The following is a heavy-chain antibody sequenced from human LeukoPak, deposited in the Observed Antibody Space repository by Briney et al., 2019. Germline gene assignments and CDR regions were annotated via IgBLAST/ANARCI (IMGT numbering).Heavy chain of an antibody. J-gene: IGHJ4*02. D-gene: IGHD1-1*01. CDR2: IHYSGST. CDR3: AKSAAGTADFDY. Sequence: SETLSLTCTVSGGSISSYYWSWVRQPPGKGLEWIGYIHYSGSTNSNPSLKSRVAISIDTSKNQFSLKVSSVTAADTAVYYCAKSAAGTADFDYWGQGTLVTVSS. CDR1: GGSISSYY. V-gene: IGHV4-59*08.